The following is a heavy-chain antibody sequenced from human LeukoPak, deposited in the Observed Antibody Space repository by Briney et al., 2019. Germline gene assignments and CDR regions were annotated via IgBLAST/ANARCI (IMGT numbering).Heavy chain of an antibody. CDR3: ARHVDGYYYYGMDV. CDR1: GGSVSSSSYY. D-gene: IGHD2-15*01. CDR2: IYYSGNT. J-gene: IGHJ6*02. V-gene: IGHV4-39*01. Sequence: SETLSLACTVSGGSVSSSSYYWGWIRQPPGKGLEWFGSIYYSGNTYYNPSLKSRVTISADTSKNQFSLKLSSVTAADTAVYYCARHVDGYYYYGMDVWGQGTTVTVSS.